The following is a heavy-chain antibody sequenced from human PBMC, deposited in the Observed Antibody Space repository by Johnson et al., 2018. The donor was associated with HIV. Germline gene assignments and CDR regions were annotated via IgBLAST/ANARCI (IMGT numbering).Heavy chain of an antibody. D-gene: IGHD2-21*02. Sequence: EVQLVESGGVVVQPGGSLRLSCAASGFKFHEYAMHWVRQAPGKGLEWVSLISWDGGSTYYADSVKGRFTISRDNSKNTVYLQMNSLSAEDTAVYYCARDSLTASLDAFDLWGQGTVVTVSS. V-gene: IGHV3-43D*03. J-gene: IGHJ3*01. CDR1: GFKFHEYA. CDR2: ISWDGGST. CDR3: ARDSLTASLDAFDL.